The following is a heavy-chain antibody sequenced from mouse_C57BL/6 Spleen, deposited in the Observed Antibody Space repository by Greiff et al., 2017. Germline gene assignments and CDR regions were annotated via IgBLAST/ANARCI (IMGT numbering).Heavy chain of an antibody. V-gene: IGHV1-26*01. D-gene: IGHD1-1*01. Sequence: EVQLQQSGPELVKPGASVKISCKASGYTFTDYYMNWVKQSHGKSLEWIGDINPNNGGTSYNQKFKGKATLTVDKSSSTAYLELRSLTSEDSAVYYGARWGYGSSYDYWGRGTTLTVSS. J-gene: IGHJ2*01. CDR2: INPNNGGT. CDR1: GYTFTDYY. CDR3: ARWGYGSSYDY.